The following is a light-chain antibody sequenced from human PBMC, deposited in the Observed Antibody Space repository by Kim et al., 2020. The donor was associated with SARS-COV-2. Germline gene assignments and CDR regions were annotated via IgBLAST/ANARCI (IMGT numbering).Light chain of an antibody. CDR1: QSVSSN. Sequence: VSPGERATLSCRASQSVSSNLAWYQQKPGQAPRLLIYGASTMATGIPARFSGSGSGTEFTLTISSLQSEDFAVYYCQQYNNWPRDTFGQGTKLEI. CDR2: GAS. CDR3: QQYNNWPRDT. V-gene: IGKV3-15*01. J-gene: IGKJ2*01.